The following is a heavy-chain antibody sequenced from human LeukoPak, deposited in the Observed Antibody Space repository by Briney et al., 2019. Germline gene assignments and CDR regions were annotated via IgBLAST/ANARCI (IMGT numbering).Heavy chain of an antibody. D-gene: IGHD5-24*01. J-gene: IGHJ4*02. V-gene: IGHV4-34*01. CDR3: ARGIGWPYFDY. CDR2: INHSGST. CDR1: GGSFSGYY. Sequence: SETLSLTCAVYGGSFSGYYWSWIRQPPGKGLEWIGEINHSGSTNYNPSLKSRVTISVDTSKNQFSLKLSSVTAADTAVYYCARGIGWPYFDYWGQGTLVTVSS.